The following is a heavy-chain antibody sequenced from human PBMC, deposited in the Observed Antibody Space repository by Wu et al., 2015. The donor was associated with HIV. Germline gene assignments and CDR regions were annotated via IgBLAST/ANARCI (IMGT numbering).Heavy chain of an antibody. CDR1: GDTFNKYA. V-gene: IGHV1-69*14. J-gene: IGHJ6*03. Sequence: QVQLVQSGAGVRKPGSSVMVSCKASGDTFNKYAINWVRQAPGQGLEWMGGIVPVYNIPNYAEKFQDRVTITADRSTSTAYMELSSLRSADTAIYYCARGRYSGYDSPRVYYYYMDVWGVGDHRHRLL. CDR3: ARGRYSGYDSPRVYYYYMDV. D-gene: IGHD5-12*01. CDR2: IVPVYNIP.